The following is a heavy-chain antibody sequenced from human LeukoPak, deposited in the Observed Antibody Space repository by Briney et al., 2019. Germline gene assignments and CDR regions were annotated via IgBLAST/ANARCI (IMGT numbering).Heavy chain of an antibody. D-gene: IGHD3-22*01. J-gene: IGHJ4*02. Sequence: GGSLRLSCAASGFTFSSYSMNWVRQAPGKGLEWVSSISSSSSYIYYADSVKGRFTISRDNAKNSLYLQMNSLRAEDTAVYYCAKGDSSGYYYGMFDYWGQGTLVTVSS. CDR3: AKGDSSGYYYGMFDY. CDR1: GFTFSSYS. V-gene: IGHV3-21*04. CDR2: ISSSSSYI.